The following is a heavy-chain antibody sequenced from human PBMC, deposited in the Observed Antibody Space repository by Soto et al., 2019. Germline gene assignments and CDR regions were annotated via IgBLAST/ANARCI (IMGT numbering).Heavy chain of an antibody. CDR2: ISGSGGST. CDR1: GFTFSSYA. CDR3: AKSGLNPITMVRGVIIYFDY. V-gene: IGHV3-23*01. D-gene: IGHD3-10*01. Sequence: GGSLRLSCAASGFTFSSYAMSWVRQAPGKGLEWVSVISGSGGSTYYADSVKGRFTISRDNSKNTLYLQMNSLRAEDTAVYYCAKSGLNPITMVRGVIIYFDYWGQGTLVTVSS. J-gene: IGHJ4*02.